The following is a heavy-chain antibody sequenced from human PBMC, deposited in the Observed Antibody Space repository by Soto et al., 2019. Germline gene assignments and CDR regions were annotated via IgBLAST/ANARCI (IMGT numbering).Heavy chain of an antibody. CDR2: TYYRSKWYN. V-gene: IGHV6-1*01. Sequence: SQTLSLTCAVSGDNVSSNSAAWDWIRQSPSRGLEWLGRTYYRSKWYNDYAVSVKSRITINPDTSKNQFSLQLNSVTPEDTAVYYCARSISDCSSTSCYSYYYYYYMDVWGKGTTVTVSS. CDR3: ARSISDCSSTSCYSYYYYYYMDV. CDR1: GDNVSSNSAA. J-gene: IGHJ6*03. D-gene: IGHD2-2*01.